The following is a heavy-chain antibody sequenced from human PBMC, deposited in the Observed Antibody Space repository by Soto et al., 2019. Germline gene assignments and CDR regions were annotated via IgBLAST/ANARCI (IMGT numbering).Heavy chain of an antibody. CDR3: ATVVVVAATRGYFDY. CDR2: ISGSGGST. CDR1: GVTFSSYA. Sequence: EVQLLESGGGLVQPGGSLRLSCAASGVTFSSYAMSWVRQAPGKGLEWVSAISGSGGSTYYADSVKGLFTISRENSTKTLYLQMNSLRAAYTAVYYCATVVVVAATRGYFDYWGQGTLVTVSS. V-gene: IGHV3-23*01. J-gene: IGHJ4*02. D-gene: IGHD2-15*01.